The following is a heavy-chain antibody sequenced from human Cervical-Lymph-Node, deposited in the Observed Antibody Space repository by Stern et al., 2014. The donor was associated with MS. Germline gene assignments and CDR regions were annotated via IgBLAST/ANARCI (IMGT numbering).Heavy chain of an antibody. D-gene: IGHD1-1*01. CDR3: ARDTSSPERSDW. CDR1: GFTVSRDY. CDR2: ITNVGST. Sequence: EDQLVESGGGVIQPGGSLRLSCTASGFTVSRDYMTWVRQAPGQGLEWVSLITNVGSTFYTDSVKGRFPISRDDSKNTVYLHMTSLRAEDTAMYYCARDTSSPERSDWWGQGTLVTVSS. J-gene: IGHJ4*02. V-gene: IGHV3-53*01.